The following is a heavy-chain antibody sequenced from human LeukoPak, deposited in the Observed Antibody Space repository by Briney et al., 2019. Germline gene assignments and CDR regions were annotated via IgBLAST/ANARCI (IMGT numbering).Heavy chain of an antibody. CDR1: GGSISSGDYY. Sequence: PSQTLSLTCAVSGGSISSGDYYWGWLPQPPGKGLEWVGYIYYSGSTYYNPFLESLVTISVDTSKNQFSLKLSSVTAADTAVYYSARAPPIVATMSHFDYWGQGTLVTVSS. D-gene: IGHD5-12*01. CDR3: ARAPPIVATMSHFDY. J-gene: IGHJ4*02. CDR2: IYYSGST. V-gene: IGHV4-30-4*01.